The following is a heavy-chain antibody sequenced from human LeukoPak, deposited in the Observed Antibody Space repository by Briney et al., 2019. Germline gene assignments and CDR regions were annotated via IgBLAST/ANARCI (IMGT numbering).Heavy chain of an antibody. CDR2: INPSGGST. J-gene: IGHJ4*02. Sequence: ASVKVSCKASGYTFTSYYMHWVRQAPGQGLEWMGIINPSGGSTSYAQKFQGRVTMTRDMSTSTVYMELSSLRSEDTAVYYCARDLLTYYDSSGYSLSFDYWGQGTLVTVSS. CDR3: ARDLLTYYDSSGYSLSFDY. CDR1: GYTFTSYY. D-gene: IGHD3-22*01. V-gene: IGHV1-46*01.